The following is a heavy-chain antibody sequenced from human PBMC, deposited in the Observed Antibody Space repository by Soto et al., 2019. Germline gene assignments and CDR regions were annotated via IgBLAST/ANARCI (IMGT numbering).Heavy chain of an antibody. Sequence: QVQLVQSGAEVKKPGASVKVSCKASGYTFTSYYMHWVREAPGQGLEWMGIINPSGGSTSYAQKFQGRVTTTRDTSKSTVYMELSSLRSEDTAVYYCARGDARGGITVEPIDYWGQGTLVTVSS. CDR3: ARGDARGGITVEPIDY. V-gene: IGHV1-46*01. CDR1: GYTFTSYY. D-gene: IGHD2-15*01. CDR2: INPSGGST. J-gene: IGHJ4*02.